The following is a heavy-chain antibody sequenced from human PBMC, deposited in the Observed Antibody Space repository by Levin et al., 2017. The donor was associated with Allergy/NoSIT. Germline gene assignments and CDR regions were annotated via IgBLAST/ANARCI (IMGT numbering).Heavy chain of an antibody. CDR3: ARGVYASGWYPDNFDY. CDR2: IKEDGSKQ. D-gene: IGHD6-19*01. Sequence: VASVKVSCAVSGFTFSAFWMTWVRQAPGKGLEWVANIKEDGSKQYYVDSLKGRFTISRDNTKNSLYLQMNSLGAEDTAVYYCARGVYASGWYPDNFDYWGQGTLVTVSS. CDR1: GFTFSAFW. V-gene: IGHV3-7*04. J-gene: IGHJ4*02.